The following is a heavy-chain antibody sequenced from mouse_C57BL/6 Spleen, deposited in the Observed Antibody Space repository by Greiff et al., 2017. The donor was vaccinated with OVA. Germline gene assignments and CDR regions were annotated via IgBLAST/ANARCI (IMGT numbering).Heavy chain of an antibody. CDR1: GFTFSDYG. CDR3: ARDYDMDY. Sequence: VHLVESGGGLVKPGGSLKLSCAASGFTFSDYGMHWVRQAPEKGLEWVAYICSGSNTIYYADTVKGRFTISRDNAKNTLFLQMTSLRSEDTAMYYCARDYDMDYWGQGTSVTVSS. J-gene: IGHJ4*01. V-gene: IGHV5-17*01. CDR2: ICSGSNTI.